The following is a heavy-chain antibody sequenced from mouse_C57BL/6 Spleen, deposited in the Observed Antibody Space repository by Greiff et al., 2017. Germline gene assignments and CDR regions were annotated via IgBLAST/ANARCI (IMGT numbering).Heavy chain of an antibody. CDR2: IYPGSGNT. D-gene: IGHD2-2*01. J-gene: IGHJ3*01. CDR1: GYTFTDYY. CDR3: ARRGYGYDGFAY. Sequence: VQGVESGAELVRPGASVKLSCKASGYTFTDYYINWVKQRPGQGLEWIARIYPGSGNTYYNEKFKGKATLTAEKSSSTAYMQLSSLTSEDSAVYFCARRGYGYDGFAYWGQGTLVTVSA. V-gene: IGHV1-76*01.